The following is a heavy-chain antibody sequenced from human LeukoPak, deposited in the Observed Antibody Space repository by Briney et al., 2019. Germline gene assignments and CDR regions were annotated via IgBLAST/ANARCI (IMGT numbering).Heavy chain of an antibody. J-gene: IGHJ3*02. V-gene: IGHV4-39*07. CDR2: IYYSGST. CDR1: GDSISSSSFY. D-gene: IGHD5-12*01. CDR3: ARDPRGGYGTFDI. Sequence: SETLSLTCTVSGDSISSSSFYWGWIRQPPGKGLEWIGRIYYSGSTYYNPSLKSRVTISIDTSKNQFSLKLSSVTAADAAVYYCARDPRGGYGTFDIWGQGTMVTVSS.